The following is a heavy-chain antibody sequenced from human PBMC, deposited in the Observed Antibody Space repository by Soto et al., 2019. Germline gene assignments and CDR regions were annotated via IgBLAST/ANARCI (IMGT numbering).Heavy chain of an antibody. V-gene: IGHV4-34*01. CDR2: INHSGST. D-gene: IGHD2-15*01. J-gene: IGHJ5*02. CDR1: GGSFSCYY. Sequence: PSETLSLTCVVYGGSFSCYYLSWIRQPPGKGLEWIGEINHSGSTNYNPSLKSRVTISVDTSKNQFSLKLSSVTAADTAVYYCARGFRFCSGGSCYSGWFDPWGQGTLVTVSS. CDR3: ARGFRFCSGGSCYSGWFDP.